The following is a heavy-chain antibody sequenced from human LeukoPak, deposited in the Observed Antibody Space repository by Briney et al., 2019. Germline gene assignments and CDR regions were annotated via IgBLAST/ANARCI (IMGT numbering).Heavy chain of an antibody. D-gene: IGHD3-22*01. Sequence: ASVKVSCKASGYTFTSYAMNWVRQAPGQGLEWMGWINTNTGNPTYAQGFTGRFVFSLDTSVSTAYPQISSLKAEDTAVYYCARYDSSGYYYALAPNCYYYGMDVWGQGTTVTVSS. J-gene: IGHJ6*02. CDR2: INTNTGNP. V-gene: IGHV7-4-1*02. CDR3: ARYDSSGYYYALAPNCYYYGMDV. CDR1: GYTFTSYA.